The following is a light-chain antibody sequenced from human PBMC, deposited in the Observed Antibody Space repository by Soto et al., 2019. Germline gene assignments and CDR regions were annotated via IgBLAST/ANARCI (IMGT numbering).Light chain of an antibody. CDR1: SFNIGNNY. V-gene: IGLV1-51*01. Sequence: QSVLTQPPSVSAAPGQRVTISCSGSSFNIGNNYVSWYQQLPGTAPKLRIXXXXKRPSGIPDRVSASKSGTSATLGITGLQTGDEADYYCGTWDSSLSAYVFGTGTKVTVL. CDR3: GTWDSSLSAYV. CDR2: XXX. J-gene: IGLJ1*01.